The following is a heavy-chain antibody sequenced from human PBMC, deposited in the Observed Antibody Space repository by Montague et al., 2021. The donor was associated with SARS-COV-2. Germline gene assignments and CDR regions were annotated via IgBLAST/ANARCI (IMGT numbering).Heavy chain of an antibody. CDR2: XXWDDDK. Sequence: PALVKPTQTLTLTCTLSGFSLSTSGMRASWIRQPPGKALEWLARXXWDDDKFYSTSLKTRLTISKDTSKNQVVLTMTNMDPVDTATYYCARSYYDILTNYYDACDIWGQGTMATVSS. CDR3: ARSYYDILTNYYDACDI. CDR1: GFSLSTSGMR. D-gene: IGHD3-9*01. V-gene: IGHV2-70*04. J-gene: IGHJ3*02.